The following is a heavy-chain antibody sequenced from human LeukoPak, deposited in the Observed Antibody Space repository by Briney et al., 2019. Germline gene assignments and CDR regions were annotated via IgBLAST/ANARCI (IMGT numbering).Heavy chain of an antibody. J-gene: IGHJ4*02. CDR1: GGSISNYY. CDR2: IYYSGST. Sequence: SETLSLTCIVSGGSISNYYWSWIRQPPGKGLEWIGNIYYSGSTNYNPSLKSRVTISVDTSKNQFSLKLRSVPAADTAVYYCARGRSWMAAIANFDYWGQGTLVTVSS. CDR3: ARGRSWMAAIANFDY. V-gene: IGHV4-59*01. D-gene: IGHD5-24*01.